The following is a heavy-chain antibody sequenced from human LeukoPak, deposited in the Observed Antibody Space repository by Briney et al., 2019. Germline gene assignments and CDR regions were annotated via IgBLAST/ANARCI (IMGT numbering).Heavy chain of an antibody. J-gene: IGHJ3*02. D-gene: IGHD3-22*01. V-gene: IGHV3-7*01. CDR3: ANSCRGESSGYRAFDI. CDR2: IKHDGSER. CDR1: GFTFSNYW. Sequence: PGGSLRLSCAASGFTFSNYWMSWVRQAAGKGPEWVANIKHDGSERNYVDSVKGRFTISRDNAKTSLYLEMNSLRAEDTAVYYCANSCRGESSGYRAFDIWGQGTTVTVSS.